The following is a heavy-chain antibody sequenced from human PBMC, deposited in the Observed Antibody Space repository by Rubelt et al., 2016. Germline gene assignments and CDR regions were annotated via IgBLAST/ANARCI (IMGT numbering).Heavy chain of an antibody. CDR2: ISRSSNYI. CDR3: ARENAAHSSGYSFIDY. Sequence: LVESGGGLVQPGRSLRLSCTASGFTFGDYAMNWVRQAPGKGLEWVSYISRSSNYIYYADSVQGRFTISRDNAKNSLYLQMNSLRAEDTAVYYCARENAAHSSGYSFIDYGGQGTLVTVSS. J-gene: IGHJ4*02. CDR1: GFTFGDYA. D-gene: IGHD3-22*01. V-gene: IGHV3-48*03.